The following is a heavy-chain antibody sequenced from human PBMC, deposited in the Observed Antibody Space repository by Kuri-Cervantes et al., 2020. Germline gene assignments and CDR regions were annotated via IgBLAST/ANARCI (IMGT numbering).Heavy chain of an antibody. CDR1: GFTFSSSA. CDR2: ISGSGGST. V-gene: IGHV3-23*01. D-gene: IGHD3-3*01. Sequence: LSLTCAASGFTFSSSAMSWVRQAPGKGLEWVSAISGSGGSTYYADSVKGRFTISRDNSKNTLYLQMNSLRAEDTAVYYCAKGGSITIFGVVIAWGQGTLVTVSS. CDR3: AKGGSITIFGVVIA. J-gene: IGHJ5*02.